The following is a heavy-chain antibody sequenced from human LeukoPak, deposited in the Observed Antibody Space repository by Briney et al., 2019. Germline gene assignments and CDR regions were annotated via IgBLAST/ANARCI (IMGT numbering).Heavy chain of an antibody. D-gene: IGHD2-21*01. V-gene: IGHV3-23*01. Sequence: GGSLRLSCAASGFTFNNYAMSWVRQAPGKGLEWVSAISGSGGTTYYADSVKGRFTISRDNAKNSLYLQMNSLRAEDTAVYYCARVDTAPIYVMGYWGQGTLVTVSS. CDR3: ARVDTAPIYVMGY. CDR1: GFTFNNYA. CDR2: ISGSGGTT. J-gene: IGHJ4*02.